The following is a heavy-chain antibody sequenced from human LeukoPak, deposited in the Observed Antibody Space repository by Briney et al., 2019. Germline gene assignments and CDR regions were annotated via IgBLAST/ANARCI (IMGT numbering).Heavy chain of an antibody. J-gene: IGHJ6*03. CDR2: IYSGGST. Sequence: GGSLRLSCAASGFTFSSYGMHWVRQAPGKGLEWVSVIYSGGSTYYADSVKGRFTISRDNSKNTLYLQMNSLRAEDTAVYYCARVVGGDYDTWYYYYYYMDVWGKGTTVTISS. CDR3: ARVVGGDYDTWYYYYYYMDV. D-gene: IGHD4-17*01. CDR1: GFTFSSYG. V-gene: IGHV3-53*01.